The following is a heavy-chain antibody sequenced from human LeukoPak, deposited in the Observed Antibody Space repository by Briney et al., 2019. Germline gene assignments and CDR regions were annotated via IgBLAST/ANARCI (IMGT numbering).Heavy chain of an antibody. V-gene: IGHV4-34*01. D-gene: IGHD5-12*01. CDR1: GGSVSGDS. Sequence: SETLSLTCTVSGGSVSGDSWSWIRQPPGKGLEWIGQINHSGGTNYHPSLKTRVTISLDTSKNQVPLKLRSVTAADTAVYYCAFEGPVSGYAFDPWGQGALVAVSS. CDR2: INHSGGT. CDR3: AFEGPVSGYAFDP. J-gene: IGHJ5*02.